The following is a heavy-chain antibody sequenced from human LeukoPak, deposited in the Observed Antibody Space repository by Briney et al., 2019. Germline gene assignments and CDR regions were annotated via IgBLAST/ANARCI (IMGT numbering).Heavy chain of an antibody. CDR2: INHRGST. CDR1: GGSFSGYY. Sequence: SETLPLTCAVYGGSFSGYYWSWIRQPPGKGLEWIGEINHRGSTNYNPSLKSRVTISVDTSKNQFSLELSSVTAADTAVYYCARGFGGATHEAFDYWGQGTLVTVSS. D-gene: IGHD1-26*01. CDR3: ARGFGGATHEAFDY. V-gene: IGHV4-34*01. J-gene: IGHJ4*02.